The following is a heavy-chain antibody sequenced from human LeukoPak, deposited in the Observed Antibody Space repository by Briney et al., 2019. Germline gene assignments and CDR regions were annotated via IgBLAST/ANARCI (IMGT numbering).Heavy chain of an antibody. D-gene: IGHD1-1*01. J-gene: IGHJ4*02. Sequence: VASVKVSCKASGYTFMSYGIHWVRQAPGQGLEWMGWNSVYNGNTNYAQKFQGRVTMTTDTSTDTAYMELRNLLFDDTAVYYCAKGRRVDADDHFDYWGQGTLVTVSS. CDR2: NSVYNGNT. CDR1: GYTFMSYG. CDR3: AKGRRVDADDHFDY. V-gene: IGHV1-18*01.